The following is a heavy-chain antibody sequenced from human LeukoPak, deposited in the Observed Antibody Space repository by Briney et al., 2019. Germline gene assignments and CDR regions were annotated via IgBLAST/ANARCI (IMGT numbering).Heavy chain of an antibody. D-gene: IGHD1-26*01. CDR3: ARGGTSGSLIY. V-gene: IGHV3-74*01. CDR2: INSDGGST. Sequence: GGSLRLSCAASGFTFSNSWMHWVRQDPLKGLVWVSRINSDGGSTGYADSVKGRFTISRDNAKNTLYLQMNSLRAEATALYYGARGGTSGSLIYWGQGTLVTVSS. CDR1: GFTFSNSW. J-gene: IGHJ4*02.